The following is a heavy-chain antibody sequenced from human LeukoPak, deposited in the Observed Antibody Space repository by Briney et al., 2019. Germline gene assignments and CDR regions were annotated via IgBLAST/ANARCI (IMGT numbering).Heavy chain of an antibody. Sequence: SETLSLTCTVSGGSISSYYWSWIRQPPGKGLEWIGYIYYSGSTNYNPSPKTRVTISVDTSKNQFSLKLSSVTAADTAVYYCARDQGGYSYGFDYWGQGTLVTVSS. CDR1: GGSISSYY. J-gene: IGHJ4*02. CDR2: IYYSGST. CDR3: ARDQGGYSYGFDY. V-gene: IGHV4-59*01. D-gene: IGHD5-18*01.